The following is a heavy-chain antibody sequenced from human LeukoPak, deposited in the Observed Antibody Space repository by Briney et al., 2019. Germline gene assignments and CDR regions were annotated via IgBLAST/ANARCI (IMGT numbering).Heavy chain of an antibody. D-gene: IGHD3-9*01. V-gene: IGHV3-21*01. J-gene: IGHJ4*02. Sequence: PGGSLRLACAASGFTFSTYSMNWVRQAPGKGLQWVSSISSSGSHIYYADSVKGRFTVSRDNVKNSLYLQMNSLRVEDTAVYYCARDKAIDWSSFDYWGQGILVTVSS. CDR2: ISSSGSHI. CDR1: GFTFSTYS. CDR3: ARDKAIDWSSFDY.